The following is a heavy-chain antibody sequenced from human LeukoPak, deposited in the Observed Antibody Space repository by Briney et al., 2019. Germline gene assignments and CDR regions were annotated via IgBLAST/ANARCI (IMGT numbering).Heavy chain of an antibody. V-gene: IGHV3-23*01. D-gene: IGHD4-17*01. CDR3: ARDPYRAATVTY. Sequence: GGSLRLSCVASGFTFSNYWMSWVRQAPGEGLQWVSAISGSGGSTYYADSVKGRFTISRDNSKNTLYLQMNSLRADDTAVYYCARDPYRAATVTYWGQGTLVTVSS. J-gene: IGHJ4*02. CDR1: GFTFSNYW. CDR2: ISGSGGST.